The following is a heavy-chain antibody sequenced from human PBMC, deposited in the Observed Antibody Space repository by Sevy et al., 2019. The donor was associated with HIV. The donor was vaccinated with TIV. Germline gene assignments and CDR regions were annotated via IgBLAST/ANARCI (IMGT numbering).Heavy chain of an antibody. CDR1: GYTFITYG. V-gene: IGHV1-18*01. J-gene: IGHJ4*02. CDR2: ISGYNVHT. D-gene: IGHD6-13*01. Sequence: ASVKVSCKAPGYTFITYGITWVRQAPGQGLEWMGWISGYNVHTKYARELQGRVTITTDTSTSTAYLELRSLTSDDTAVYYCARTGYSTLDRVAAADSSLDFWGQGTLVTVSS. CDR3: ARTGYSTLDRVAAADSSLDF.